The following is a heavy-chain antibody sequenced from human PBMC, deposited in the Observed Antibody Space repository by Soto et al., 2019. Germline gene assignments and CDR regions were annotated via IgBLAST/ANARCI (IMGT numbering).Heavy chain of an antibody. CDR1: GFTFRSYG. CDR3: ARGNMGYSYVMDV. J-gene: IGHJ6*02. D-gene: IGHD3-10*01. CDR2: IWYDGSKK. V-gene: IGHV3-33*01. Sequence: GGSLRLSCAASGFTFRSYGMHWVRQAPGKGLEWVAIIWYDGSKKYYADSVKGRFTTSRDNSKNTLYLQMNSLRAEDTAVYYCARGNMGYSYVMDVWGQGTTVTVSS.